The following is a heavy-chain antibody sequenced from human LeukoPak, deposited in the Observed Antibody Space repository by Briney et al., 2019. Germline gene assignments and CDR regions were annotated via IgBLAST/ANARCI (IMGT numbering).Heavy chain of an antibody. CDR3: ARDVGGIAVADNYFDY. CDR1: GSSICSYY. Sequence: SETLSLTCTVSGSSICSYYWSWIRQPPGKGLEWIGYIYYSGSTNYNPSLKSRVTISVDTSKNQFSLKLSSVTAADTAVYYCARDVGGIAVADNYFDYWGQGTLVTVSS. V-gene: IGHV4-59*01. J-gene: IGHJ4*02. D-gene: IGHD6-19*01. CDR2: IYYSGST.